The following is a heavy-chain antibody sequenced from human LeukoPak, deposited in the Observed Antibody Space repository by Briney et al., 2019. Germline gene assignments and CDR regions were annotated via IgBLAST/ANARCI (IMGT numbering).Heavy chain of an antibody. CDR1: GGSFSGYY. CDR2: INHSGST. Sequence: SETLSLTCAVYGGSFSGYYWSWIRQPPGKGLEWIGEINHSGSTNYNPSLKSRVTISVDTFKNQFSLKLSSVTAADTAVYYCARFRVAAAGNEFDYWGQGTLVTVSS. D-gene: IGHD6-13*01. CDR3: ARFRVAAAGNEFDY. V-gene: IGHV4-34*01. J-gene: IGHJ4*02.